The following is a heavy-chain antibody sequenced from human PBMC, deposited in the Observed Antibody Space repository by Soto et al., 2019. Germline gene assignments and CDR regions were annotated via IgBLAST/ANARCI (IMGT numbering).Heavy chain of an antibody. CDR2: ISGSGGST. CDR1: GFTFSSYA. D-gene: IGHD3-22*01. Sequence: EVQLLESGGGLVQPGGSLRLSCAASGFTFSSYAMSWVRQAPGKGLEWVSAISGSGGSTYYADSVKGRFTISRDNSKNTLYLQMNSLRAEDTAVYYCAKLGGRITMIVVVMWGMDVWGQGTTVTVSS. V-gene: IGHV3-23*01. J-gene: IGHJ6*02. CDR3: AKLGGRITMIVVVMWGMDV.